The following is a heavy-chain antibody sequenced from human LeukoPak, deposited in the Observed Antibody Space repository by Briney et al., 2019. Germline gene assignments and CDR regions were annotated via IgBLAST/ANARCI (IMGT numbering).Heavy chain of an antibody. J-gene: IGHJ4*02. V-gene: IGHV3-48*03. Sequence: GGSLRLPCAASGFTFSSYEMNWVRQAPGKGLEWVSYISSSGSTIYYADSVKGRFTISRDNAKNSLYLQMNSLRAEDTAVYYCAPLPTGIGDYWGQGTLLTVSS. CDR2: ISSSGSTI. CDR1: GFTFSSYE. CDR3: APLPTGIGDY. D-gene: IGHD6-13*01.